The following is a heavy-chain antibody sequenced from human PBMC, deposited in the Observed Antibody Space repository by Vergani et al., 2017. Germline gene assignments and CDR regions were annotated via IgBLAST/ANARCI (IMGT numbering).Heavy chain of an antibody. J-gene: IGHJ6*02. D-gene: IGHD3-10*01. Sequence: QMQLVQSGPEVKKPGTSVKVSCKASGFTFTSSAVQWVRQARGQRLEWIGWIVVGSGNTNYAQKFQERVTITRDISTSTAYMELSSLRSEDTAVYYCAAGGDMVRGVITDYYYGMDVWGQGTTVTVSS. V-gene: IGHV1-58*01. CDR2: IVVGSGNT. CDR1: GFTFTSSA. CDR3: AAGGDMVRGVITDYYYGMDV.